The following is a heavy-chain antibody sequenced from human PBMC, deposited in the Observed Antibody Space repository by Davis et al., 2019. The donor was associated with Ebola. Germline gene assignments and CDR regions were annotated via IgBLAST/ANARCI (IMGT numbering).Heavy chain of an antibody. Sequence: GESLKISCAASGFSFSAYTMHWVRQAPGKGLEWLSSISAGSTYIYYADSVKGRFTISRDNARNSLFLQMNSLRAEDTAVYYCARDRVVITHYLDYWGQGTLVTVPS. CDR1: GFSFSAYT. CDR2: ISAGSTYI. V-gene: IGHV3-21*01. CDR3: ARDRVVITHYLDY. J-gene: IGHJ4*02. D-gene: IGHD3-22*01.